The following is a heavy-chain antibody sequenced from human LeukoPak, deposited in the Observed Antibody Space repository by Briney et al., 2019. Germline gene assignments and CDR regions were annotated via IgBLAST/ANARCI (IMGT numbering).Heavy chain of an antibody. J-gene: IGHJ6*03. V-gene: IGHV3-66*02. CDR3: ARALGGYDYYMDV. Sequence: GGSLRLSCAASGFTVSSNYMSWVRQAPGKGLEWVSVIYSGGSTYYADSVKGRFSISRDNSKNTLYLQMNSLRAEDTAVYYCARALGGYDYYMDVWGKGTTVTVSS. CDR2: IYSGGST. CDR1: GFTVSSNY. D-gene: IGHD3-16*01.